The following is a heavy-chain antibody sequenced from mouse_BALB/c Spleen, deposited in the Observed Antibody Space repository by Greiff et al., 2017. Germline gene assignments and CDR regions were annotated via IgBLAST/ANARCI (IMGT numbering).Heavy chain of an antibody. Sequence: EVKVVESGGGLVKPGGSLKLSCAASGFTFSDYYMYWVRQTPEKRLEWVATLSDGGSYTYYPDSVKGRFTISRDNAKNNLYLQMSSLKSEDTAMYYCAREGNYGMDYWGQGTSVTVSS. D-gene: IGHD2-1*01. CDR1: GFTFSDYY. V-gene: IGHV5-4*02. CDR3: AREGNYGMDY. CDR2: LSDGGSYT. J-gene: IGHJ4*01.